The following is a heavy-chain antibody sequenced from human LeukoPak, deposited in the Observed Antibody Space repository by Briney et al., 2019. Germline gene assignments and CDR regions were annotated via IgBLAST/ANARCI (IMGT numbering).Heavy chain of an antibody. V-gene: IGHV3-74*01. J-gene: IGHJ4*02. CDR2: INSDGSST. CDR3: TTDGWLGALDY. CDR1: GFTLSSYW. D-gene: IGHD6-19*01. Sequence: GGSLRLSCAASGFTLSSYWMHWVRQAPGKGLVWVSRINSDGSSTSYADSVKGRFTISRDNAKNTLYLQMNSLKTEDTAVYYCTTDGWLGALDYWGQGTLVTVSS.